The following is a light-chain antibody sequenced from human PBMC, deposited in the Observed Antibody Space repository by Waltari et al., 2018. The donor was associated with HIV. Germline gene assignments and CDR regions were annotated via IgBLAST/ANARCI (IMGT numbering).Light chain of an antibody. J-gene: IGLJ3*02. CDR3: QSADSSGTWV. CDR2: KDS. V-gene: IGLV3-25*03. Sequence: SYELTQPPSVSVSPGQKARITCSGDALPKQYAYWYQQKPAQAPVAVRYKDSERPSGIPERFSGSSSGTTVTLTISGVQAEDEADYYCQSADSSGTWVFGGGTELTVL. CDR1: ALPKQY.